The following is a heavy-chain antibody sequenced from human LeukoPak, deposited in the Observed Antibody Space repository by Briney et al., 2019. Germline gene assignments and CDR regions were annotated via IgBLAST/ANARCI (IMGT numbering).Heavy chain of an antibody. CDR1: GFTFSSYA. D-gene: IGHD6-19*01. V-gene: IGHV3-23*01. CDR2: ISGSGGST. J-gene: IGHJ4*02. CDR3: AKVRWDNSGWYYLDN. Sequence: PGGSLRLSCAASGFTFSSYAMSWVRQAPGKGLEWVSAISGSGGSTYYADSVKGRFTISRDNSKNTLYLQMNSLRAEDTAVYYCAKVRWDNSGWYYLDNWGQGTLVTVSS.